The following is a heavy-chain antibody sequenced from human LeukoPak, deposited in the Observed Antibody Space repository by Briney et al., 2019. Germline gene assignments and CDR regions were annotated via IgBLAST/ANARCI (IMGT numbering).Heavy chain of an antibody. Sequence: SETLSLTCIVSGGSISSYYWSWIRQPPGKGLEWIGSIYYSGSTYYNPSLKSRVTISVDKSKIQFSLKLSSVTAADTAVYYCASRLFMTIGNSAFDIWGQGTMVTVSS. CDR2: IYYSGST. D-gene: IGHD1/OR15-1a*01. V-gene: IGHV4-59*12. CDR1: GGSISSYY. CDR3: ASRLFMTIGNSAFDI. J-gene: IGHJ3*02.